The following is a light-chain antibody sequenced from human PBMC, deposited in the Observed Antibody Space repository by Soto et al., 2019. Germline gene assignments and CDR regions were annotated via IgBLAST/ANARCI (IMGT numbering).Light chain of an antibody. Sequence: EIVLTQSPASLSLSPGERATLSCRASQSVSSHLAWFQQRPGQAPRLLIYGASNRATGIPARFGGSGSGTNFTLTLSSLELEDFAVYSCQQRSNWPPVLTFGGGTKVEIK. CDR1: QSVSSH. CDR2: GAS. CDR3: QQRSNWPPVLT. V-gene: IGKV3-11*01. J-gene: IGKJ4*01.